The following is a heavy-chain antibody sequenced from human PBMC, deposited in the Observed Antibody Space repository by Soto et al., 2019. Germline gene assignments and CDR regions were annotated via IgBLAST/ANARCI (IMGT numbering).Heavy chain of an antibody. Sequence: QVQLVESGGGVVQPGRSLRLSCAASGFTFNNYGIHWVRQAPGKGLEWVAAISNDGSDKYYGDSVKGRLAISRDNSRNTVYLQMNSLRTADTAMYYCANDQALAASHGIDWGQGTMVTVSS. CDR3: ANDQALAASHGID. V-gene: IGHV3-30*18. CDR2: ISNDGSDK. CDR1: GFTFNNYG. J-gene: IGHJ3*01. D-gene: IGHD1-26*01.